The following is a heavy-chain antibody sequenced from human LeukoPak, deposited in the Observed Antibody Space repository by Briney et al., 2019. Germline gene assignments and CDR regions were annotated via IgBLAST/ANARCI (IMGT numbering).Heavy chain of an antibody. CDR3: ATGGYYAADAFDI. V-gene: IGHV4-39*07. CDR1: GGSISSSSYY. D-gene: IGHD1-26*01. Sequence: SETLSLSCTVSGGSISSSSYYWGWIRQPPGKGLEWIGSIYYSGSTYYNPSLKSRVTISVDTSKNQFSLKLSSVTAADTAVYYCATGGYYAADAFDIWGQGTMVTVSS. J-gene: IGHJ3*02. CDR2: IYYSGST.